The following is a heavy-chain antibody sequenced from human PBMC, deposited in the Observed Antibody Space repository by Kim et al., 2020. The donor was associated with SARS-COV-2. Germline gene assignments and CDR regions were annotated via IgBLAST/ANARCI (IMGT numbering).Heavy chain of an antibody. Sequence: GGSLRLSCAASGFTFSEYQMSWIRQAPGKGLEWFSYITTSGSGSTIYYADSVKGRFTISRDNAKKSLYMQMSSLRAEDTAVYYCARGYDSSGYYYYFDY. V-gene: IGHV3-11*04. CDR2: ITTSGSGSTI. J-gene: IGHJ4*01. CDR3: ARGYDSSGYYYYFDY. CDR1: GFTFSEYQ. D-gene: IGHD3-22*01.